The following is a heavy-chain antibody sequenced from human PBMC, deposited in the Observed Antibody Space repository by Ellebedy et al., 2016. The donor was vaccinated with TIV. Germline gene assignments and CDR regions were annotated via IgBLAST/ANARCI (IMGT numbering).Heavy chain of an antibody. V-gene: IGHV4-38-2*02. D-gene: IGHD6-13*01. CDR1: GYSISGGYF. CDR2: VYRRGNT. CDR3: ARDQSATAFDI. J-gene: IGHJ3*02. Sequence: MPGGSLRLSCTVSGYSISGGYFWVWIRQPPGKGLEWIGSVYRRGNTYYTPSLKSRITMSVDTSKNQFSLNLSSVTAADTAVYFCARDQSATAFDIWGQGTMVTVSS.